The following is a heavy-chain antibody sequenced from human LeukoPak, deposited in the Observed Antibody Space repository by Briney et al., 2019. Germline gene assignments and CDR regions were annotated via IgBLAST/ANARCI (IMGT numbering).Heavy chain of an antibody. CDR2: INHNGST. J-gene: IGHJ4*02. V-gene: IGHV4-34*01. CDR1: GGSFSGYY. Sequence: SETLSLTCGVSGGSFSGYYWNWIRQAPGEGLEWIGEINHNGSTSSNPSLKSRVTISVDTSKSQFSLNLSSVTAADTAVYYCARVPWGATGYFFDFWGQGKLVAVSS. CDR3: ARVPWGATGYFFDF. D-gene: IGHD3-16*01.